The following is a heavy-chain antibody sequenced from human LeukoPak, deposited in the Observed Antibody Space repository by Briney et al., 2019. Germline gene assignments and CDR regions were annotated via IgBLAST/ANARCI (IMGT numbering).Heavy chain of an antibody. CDR3: ASGRPLGFDY. J-gene: IGHJ4*02. CDR1: GDSISSYY. V-gene: IGHV4-59*01. CDR2: IYYSGTT. Sequence: SETLSLTCTVSGDSISSYYWTWIRQPPGKGLEWIGYIYYSGTTNYNPSLKSRVTISVDTSKNQFSLRLSSVTAADTAVYYCASGRPLGFDYWGQGTLVTVSS. D-gene: IGHD1-26*01.